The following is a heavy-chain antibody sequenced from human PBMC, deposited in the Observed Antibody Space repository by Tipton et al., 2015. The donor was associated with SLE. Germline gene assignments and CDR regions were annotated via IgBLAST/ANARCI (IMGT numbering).Heavy chain of an antibody. CDR3: TRGSNFDI. D-gene: IGHD2-2*01. CDR1: DYSISSGYY. V-gene: IGHV4-38-2*02. J-gene: IGHJ3*02. Sequence: TLSLTCTVSDYSISSGYYWGWIRQPPGKGLEWIGDIYPGGSSYYNPSLKSRINISIDTPKNQFSLRLGSVTAADTALYYCTRGSNFDIWGQGTMVTVSS. CDR2: IYPGGSS.